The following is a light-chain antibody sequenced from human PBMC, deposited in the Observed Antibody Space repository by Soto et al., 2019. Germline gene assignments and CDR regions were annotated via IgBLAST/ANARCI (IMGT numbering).Light chain of an antibody. CDR2: GAY. CDR1: QNINNN. CDR3: LQYGRSPT. J-gene: IGKJ3*01. Sequence: EIVMTQSPATLSVSPGERATLFCRASQNINNNLAWYQQKPGQAPRLLIYGAYTRATGIPATFSGSGSGTEFTLTISSLQSEDFAVYYCLQYGRSPTFGPGTKVHIK. V-gene: IGKV3-15*01.